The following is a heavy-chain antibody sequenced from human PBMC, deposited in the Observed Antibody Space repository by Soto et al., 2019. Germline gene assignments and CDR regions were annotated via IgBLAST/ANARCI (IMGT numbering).Heavy chain of an antibody. J-gene: IGHJ4*02. D-gene: IGHD5-12*01. CDR3: AREVGYNYYFDS. V-gene: IGHV4-30-4*01. Sequence: QVQLQESGPGLVKPSQTLSLTCTVSGGYMNSGDFYWSWIRQAPGKGLEYVGYITYSGSTYYKPSPXSXXSISADTSRNQFSLKLTSATAADTAVYFCAREVGYNYYFDSWGQGNLVIVSS. CDR1: GGYMNSGDFY. CDR2: ITYSGST.